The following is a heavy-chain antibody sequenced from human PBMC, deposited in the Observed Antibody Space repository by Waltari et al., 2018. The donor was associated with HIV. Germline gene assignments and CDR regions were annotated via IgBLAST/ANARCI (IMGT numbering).Heavy chain of an antibody. CDR3: AKSGSGVTHFDY. Sequence: QVQLVQSGAEVKKPGASVKVSCTASGYTFTSYDINWVRQATGQGLEWMGWMNPDSGNSGHPHKFQGRVTMTRDTSTSTAYMELSGLSSEDTAVYYCAKSGSGVTHFDYWGQGTLVSVSS. CDR2: MNPDSGNS. J-gene: IGHJ4*02. CDR1: GYTFTSYD. D-gene: IGHD1-26*01. V-gene: IGHV1-8*01.